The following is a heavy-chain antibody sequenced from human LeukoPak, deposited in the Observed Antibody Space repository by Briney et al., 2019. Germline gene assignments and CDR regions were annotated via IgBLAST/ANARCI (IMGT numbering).Heavy chain of an antibody. J-gene: IGHJ4*02. CDR2: ISGSGGST. V-gene: IGHV3-23*01. CDR3: AKDRKEEQQLVQMADY. CDR1: GFTFSSYG. Sequence: LGGTLRLSCAASGFTFSSYGMSWVRQAPGKGLEWVSAISGSGGSTYYADSVKGRFTISRDNSKNTLYLQVNSLRAEDTAVYYCAKDRKEEQQLVQMADYWGQGTLVTVSS. D-gene: IGHD6-13*01.